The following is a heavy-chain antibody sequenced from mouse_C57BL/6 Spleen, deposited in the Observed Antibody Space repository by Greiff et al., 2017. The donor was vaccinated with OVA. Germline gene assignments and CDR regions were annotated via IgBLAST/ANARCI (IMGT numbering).Heavy chain of an antibody. V-gene: IGHV3-6*01. CDR3: ARTGSSAD. J-gene: IGHJ3*01. CDR1: GYSITSGYY. Sequence: EVKLQESGPGLVKPSQSLSLTCSVTGYSITSGYYWNWIRQFPGNKLEWMGYISYDGSNNYNPSLKNRISITRDTSKNQFFLKLNSVTTEDTATYYCARTGSSADWGQGTLVTVSA. CDR2: ISYDGSN.